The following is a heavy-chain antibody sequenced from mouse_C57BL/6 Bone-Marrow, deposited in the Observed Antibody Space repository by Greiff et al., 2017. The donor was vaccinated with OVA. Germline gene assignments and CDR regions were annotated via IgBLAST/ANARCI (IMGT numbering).Heavy chain of an antibody. V-gene: IGHV1-81*01. D-gene: IGHD2-1*01. CDR1: GYTFTSYG. CDR2: IYPRSGNT. J-gene: IGHJ3*01. CDR3: ARGGIYYGNYEGFAY. Sequence: QVQLQQSGAELARPGASVKLSCKASGYTFTSYGISWVKQRTGQGLEWIGEIYPRSGNTYYNEKFKGKATLTADKSSSTAYMELRSLTSEDSAVYFCARGGIYYGNYEGFAYWGQGTLVTVSA.